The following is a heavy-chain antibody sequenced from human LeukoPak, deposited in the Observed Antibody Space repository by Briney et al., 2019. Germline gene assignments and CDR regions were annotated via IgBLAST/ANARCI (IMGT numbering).Heavy chain of an antibody. J-gene: IGHJ4*02. Sequence: GGSLRLSCAASGFTFSSYWMSWVRQAPGKGLEWVANIKQDGSEKYYVDSVKGRFTISRHNAKNSLYLQMNSLRAEDTAVYYCAREIGYSRGWPTYYFDYWGQGTLVTVYS. D-gene: IGHD6-19*01. V-gene: IGHV3-7*01. CDR3: AREIGYSRGWPTYYFDY. CDR1: GFTFSSYW. CDR2: IKQDGSEK.